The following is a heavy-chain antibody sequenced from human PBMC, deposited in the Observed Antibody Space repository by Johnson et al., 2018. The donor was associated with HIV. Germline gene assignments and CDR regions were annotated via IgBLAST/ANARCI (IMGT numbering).Heavy chain of an antibody. V-gene: IGHV3-15*01. CDR1: GFTVRTNY. J-gene: IGHJ3*02. D-gene: IGHD2-15*01. Sequence: MQLVESGGGLVQPGGSLRLACATSGFTVRTNYMNWVRQATGKGLEWVGRLKSKSDGGTIDYAAPVKGRFTIARDDSKNTLYLQMNSLKTEDTAVYYCTTNVGRRVAAPPRVAFDIWGQGTMVNVSS. CDR2: LKSKSDGGTI. CDR3: TTNVGRRVAAPPRVAFDI.